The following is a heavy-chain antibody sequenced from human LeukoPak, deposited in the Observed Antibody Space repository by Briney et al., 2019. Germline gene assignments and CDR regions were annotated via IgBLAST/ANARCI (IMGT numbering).Heavy chain of an antibody. CDR1: GFTFSDYN. CDR2: ISSGSSYI. CDR3: VIGSGLFDY. J-gene: IGHJ4*02. D-gene: IGHD3-10*01. V-gene: IGHV3-21*01. Sequence: GGSLRLSCAASGFTFSDYNMHWVRQAPGKGLEWVSSISSGSSYIYYADSVKGRFTISRDNTKYSLYLQMNSLRAEDTAAYYCVIGSGLFDYWGQGTLVTVSS.